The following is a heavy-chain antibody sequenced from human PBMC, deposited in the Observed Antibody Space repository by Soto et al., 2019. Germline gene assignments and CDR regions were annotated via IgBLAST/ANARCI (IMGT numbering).Heavy chain of an antibody. J-gene: IGHJ3*01. CDR2: IFHSGDT. Sequence: QVQLQESGPGLVKPSGTLSLTCAVSGDSISNSRWWTWVRQPPGKGLEWIGDIFHSGDTNYNPSLKSRVFRSVDKSQNQFSLKVSSVTAADTAVYYCAYSTGWYRHDVWGQGTVVTVSS. V-gene: IGHV4-4*02. CDR1: GDSISNSRW. CDR3: AYSTGWYRHDV. D-gene: IGHD6-19*01.